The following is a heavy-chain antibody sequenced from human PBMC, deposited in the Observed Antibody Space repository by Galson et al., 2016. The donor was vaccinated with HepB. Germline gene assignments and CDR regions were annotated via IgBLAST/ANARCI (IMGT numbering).Heavy chain of an antibody. V-gene: IGHV3-30*04. J-gene: IGHJ2*01. CDR3: ARARFRDWYFDL. Sequence: SLRLSCAASGFPFSTYAMSWVRQAPGKGLEWVAVISFDGSNKHYADSVKGRFTISRVNSMNTVHLQMNSLRGDDTAVYYCARARFRDWYFDLWGRGTLVTVSS. CDR2: ISFDGSNK. CDR1: GFPFSTYA.